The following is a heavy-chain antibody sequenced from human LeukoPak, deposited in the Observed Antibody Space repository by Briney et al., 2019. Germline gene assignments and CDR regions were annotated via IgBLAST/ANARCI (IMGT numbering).Heavy chain of an antibody. V-gene: IGHV1-8*01. D-gene: IGHD6-19*01. CDR1: GYTFTTYD. CDR2: MIPNSVNT. Sequence: ASRKVSSKPSGYTFTTYDIKSGRQTTRRGLECMGWMIPNSVNTVYTQKFEGRVTMTRNTSISTAYMELSSLRSEDTAVYYCARGRGSGHKENWFDPWGQGTLVTVSS. J-gene: IGHJ5*02. CDR3: ARGRGSGHKENWFDP.